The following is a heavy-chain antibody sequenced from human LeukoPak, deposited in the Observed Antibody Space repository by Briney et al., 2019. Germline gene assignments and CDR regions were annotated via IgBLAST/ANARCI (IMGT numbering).Heavy chain of an antibody. CDR3: ARDPSSGHWYFDL. V-gene: IGHV6-1*01. CDR1: GDTVSSNTAT. CDR2: TCYRSRWYN. D-gene: IGHD3-22*01. J-gene: IGHJ2*01. Sequence: SQTLSLTCAISGDTVSSNTATWNWIRQSPSRGLEWLGRTCYRSRWYNDNSLSVKSRIIITPDTSKNQFSLQLNSVTPEDTAVYYCARDPSSGHWYFDLWGRGTLVTVSS.